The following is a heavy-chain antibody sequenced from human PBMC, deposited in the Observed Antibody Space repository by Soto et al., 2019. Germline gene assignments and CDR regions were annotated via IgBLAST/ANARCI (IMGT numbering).Heavy chain of an antibody. CDR2: IIPIFGTA. Sequence: QVQLVQSGAEVKKPGSSVKVSCKASGGTFSSYAISWVRQAPGQGLEWMGGIIPIFGTANYAQKFQGRVTITADESTSTAYMELRSLRSEVTAVYYCASTAGDGYNPWDAFDIWGQGTMVTVSS. J-gene: IGHJ3*02. CDR3: ASTAGDGYNPWDAFDI. CDR1: GGTFSSYA. D-gene: IGHD5-12*01. V-gene: IGHV1-69*12.